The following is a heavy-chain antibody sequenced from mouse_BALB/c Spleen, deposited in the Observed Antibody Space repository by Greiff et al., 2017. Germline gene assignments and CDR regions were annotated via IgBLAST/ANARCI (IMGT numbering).Heavy chain of an antibody. V-gene: IGHV3-8*02. J-gene: IGHJ4*01. CDR1: GDSITSGY. CDR2: ISYSGST. Sequence: DVKLQESGPSLVKPSQTLSLTCSVTGDSITSGYWNWIRKFPGNKLEYMGYISYSGSTYYNPSLKSRISITRDTSKNQYYLQLNSVTTEDTATYYCARFNYGNYYAMDYWGQGTSVTVSS. D-gene: IGHD2-1*01. CDR3: ARFNYGNYYAMDY.